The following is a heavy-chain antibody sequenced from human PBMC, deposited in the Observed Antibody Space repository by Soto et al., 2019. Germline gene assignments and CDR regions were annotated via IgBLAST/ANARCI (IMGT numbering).Heavy chain of an antibody. CDR3: ARGRYGDY. Sequence: QVHLVQSGAEVKKPGASVKVSCKGSGYGFTTYGITWVRQAPGQGLEWMAWISAHNGNTNYAPKVQGRVTVTRDTSTSTAYMELRCLRYDDTAVYYCARGRYGDYWGQGALVTVSS. V-gene: IGHV1-18*01. CDR1: GYGFTTYG. CDR2: ISAHNGNT. J-gene: IGHJ4*02. D-gene: IGHD1-1*01.